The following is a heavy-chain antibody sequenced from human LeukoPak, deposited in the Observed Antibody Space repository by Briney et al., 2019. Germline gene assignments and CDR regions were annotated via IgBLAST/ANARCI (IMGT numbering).Heavy chain of an antibody. CDR1: GDSVSSNSAS. CDR3: ARRRYYGYVGYFDY. CDR2: TYYNSKWTN. J-gene: IGHJ4*02. D-gene: IGHD3-10*01. Sequence: SQTLSLTCAISGDSVSSNSASWNWFRQSPSRGLEWLGRTYYNSKWTNDYAESVKSRIAINPVTSKNQFSLQLNSVTPGDTAVYFCARRRYYGYVGYFDYWGQGTLVTVSS. V-gene: IGHV6-1*01.